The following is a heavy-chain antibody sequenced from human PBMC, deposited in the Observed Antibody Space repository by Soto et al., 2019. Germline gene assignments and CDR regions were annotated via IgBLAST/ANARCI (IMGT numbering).Heavy chain of an antibody. D-gene: IGHD3-22*01. V-gene: IGHV1-69*01. CDR2: IIPIFGTA. Sequence: QVQLVQSGAEVKKPGSSVKVSCKASGGTFSSYAISWVRQAPGQGLEWMGGIIPIFGTANYAQKFQGRVTITADESTITAYMELSSLRSEDTAVYYCASYSNYYYDSSGYYADAFDIWGQGTMVTVSS. CDR3: ASYSNYYYDSSGYYADAFDI. J-gene: IGHJ3*02. CDR1: GGTFSSYA.